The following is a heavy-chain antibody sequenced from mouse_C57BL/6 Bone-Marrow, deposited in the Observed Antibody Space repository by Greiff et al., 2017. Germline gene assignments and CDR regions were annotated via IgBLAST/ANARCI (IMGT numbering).Heavy chain of an antibody. J-gene: IGHJ3*01. CDR2: IDPSDSYT. CDR1: GSTFTSYW. Sequence: VQLQQPGAELVKPGASVKLSCKASGSTFTSYWMQWVKQRPGQGLEWIGEIDPSDSYTNSNQKFKGKATLTVDTSSSTAYMHLSSLTSEYSAVYYCARFLYWGQGTLVTVSA. CDR3: ARFLY. V-gene: IGHV1-50*01.